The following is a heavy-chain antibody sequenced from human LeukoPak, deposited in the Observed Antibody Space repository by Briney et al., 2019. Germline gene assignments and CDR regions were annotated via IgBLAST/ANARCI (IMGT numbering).Heavy chain of an antibody. CDR2: IYYSGST. Sequence: SETLSLTCTVSGGSISSYYWSWIRQPPGKGLEWIGYIYYSGSTYYNPSLKSRVTISVDTSKNQFSLKLSSVTAADTAVYYCARDIWSGYYPAGFDPWGQGTLVTVSS. CDR3: ARDIWSGYYPAGFDP. D-gene: IGHD3-3*01. CDR1: GGSISSYY. V-gene: IGHV4-59*01. J-gene: IGHJ5*02.